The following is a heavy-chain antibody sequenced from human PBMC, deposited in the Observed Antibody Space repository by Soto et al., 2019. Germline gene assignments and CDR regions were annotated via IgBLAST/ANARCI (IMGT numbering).Heavy chain of an antibody. CDR2: IIPIFGTA. J-gene: IGHJ6*02. CDR1: GGTFSSYA. Sequence: QVQLVQSGAEVKKPGSSVKVSCKASGGTFSSYAISWVRQAPGQGLEWMGGIIPIFGTANYAQKFQVRVTITADEFTSTAYMELSSLRSEDTAVYYCARASVPATDMPLEPLGDYYYGMDVWGQGTTVTVSS. V-gene: IGHV1-69*01. CDR3: ARASVPATDMPLEPLGDYYYGMDV. D-gene: IGHD2-2*01.